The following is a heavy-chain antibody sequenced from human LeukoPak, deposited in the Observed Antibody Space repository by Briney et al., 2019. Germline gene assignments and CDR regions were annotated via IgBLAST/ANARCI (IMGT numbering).Heavy chain of an antibody. V-gene: IGHV1-2*02. Sequence: ASVKVSCKASGYKFTDDYMHWVRQAPGQGLEFMGWINTDSGFTNYAQKFKGRVTMTRDTSISTAYLGVRSLTSDDTAAYYCAPTAEAYTSWWKVWGQGTLVTVSS. J-gene: IGHJ4*02. CDR2: INTDSGFT. D-gene: IGHD3-16*01. CDR1: GYKFTDDY. CDR3: APTAEAYTSWWKV.